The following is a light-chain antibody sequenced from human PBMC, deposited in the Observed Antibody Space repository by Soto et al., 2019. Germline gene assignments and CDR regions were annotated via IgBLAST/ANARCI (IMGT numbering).Light chain of an antibody. CDR3: QQYNKGWT. CDR2: GAS. Sequence: DIQMTQSPSSVSASVGDRLTITCRASRDISNSLAWYQQTPGKAPKLLLRGASSLHRGVPSRFSGGGAGTEFTLTISSLQSEDFAVYYCQQYNKGWTVGQGTKVDIK. CDR1: RDISNS. V-gene: IGKV1-12*01. J-gene: IGKJ1*01.